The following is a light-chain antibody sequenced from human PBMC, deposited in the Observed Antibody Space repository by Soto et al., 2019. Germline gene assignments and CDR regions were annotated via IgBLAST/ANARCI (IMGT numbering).Light chain of an antibody. Sequence: EIVMTQSPATLSVSPGERATLSCRASQSVSSNLAWYQQKPGQAPRLLIYGVSARPTGIPARFSGSGSGTEFTLTIRSLQSEDFAVYYCQQYNNWPRTFGQGTKVDTK. CDR1: QSVSSN. J-gene: IGKJ1*01. CDR2: GVS. CDR3: QQYNNWPRT. V-gene: IGKV3-15*01.